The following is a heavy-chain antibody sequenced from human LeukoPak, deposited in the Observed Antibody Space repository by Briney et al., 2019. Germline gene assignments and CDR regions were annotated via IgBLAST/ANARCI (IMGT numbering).Heavy chain of an antibody. CDR2: ISGSGGST. J-gene: IGHJ4*02. CDR1: GFSFSSYA. D-gene: IGHD3-10*01. V-gene: IGHV3-23*01. Sequence: PGGSLRVSCAASGFSFSSYAMSWVRQAPGKRLEWVSAISGSGGSTYYADSVKGRFTISRDNSKNTLYLQMNSLRAEDTAVYYCAKTMGYYYGSGSYYNPFDYWGQGTLVTVSS. CDR3: AKTMGYYYGSGSYYNPFDY.